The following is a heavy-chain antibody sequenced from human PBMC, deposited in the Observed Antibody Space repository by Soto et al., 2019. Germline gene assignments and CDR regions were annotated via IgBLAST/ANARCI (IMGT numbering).Heavy chain of an antibody. J-gene: IGHJ5*02. CDR2: IIPIFGTA. D-gene: IGHD2-21*02. CDR3: ARGSVVVVTATPYNWFDP. V-gene: IGHV1-69*01. Sequence: QVQLVQSGAEVKKPGSSVKVSCKASGGTFSSYAIGWVRQAPGQGLEWMGGIIPIFGTANYAQKFQGRVTITADESTSTAYMELSSLRSEDTAVYYCARGSVVVVTATPYNWFDPWGQGTLVTVSS. CDR1: GGTFSSYA.